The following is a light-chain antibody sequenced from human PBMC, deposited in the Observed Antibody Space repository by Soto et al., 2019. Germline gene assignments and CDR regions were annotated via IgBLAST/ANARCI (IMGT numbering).Light chain of an antibody. J-gene: IGLJ1*01. Sequence: QSVLTQPPSASGTPGQRVTISCSGSSSNIGSNTVNWYQQLPGTAPKLLIYSNNQRPSGVPDRFSGSKSGTSASLSISGLQSEDEADYYCAACDDSLNGPYVFGTWTKLTVL. CDR3: AACDDSLNGPYV. CDR1: SSNIGSNT. CDR2: SNN. V-gene: IGLV1-44*01.